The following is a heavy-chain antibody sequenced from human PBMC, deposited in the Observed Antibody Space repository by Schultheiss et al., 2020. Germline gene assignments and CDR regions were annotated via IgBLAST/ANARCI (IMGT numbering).Heavy chain of an antibody. D-gene: IGHD2-21*01. CDR1: GGSISSSSYY. CDR3: ARAIRGGDAFDI. J-gene: IGHJ3*02. CDR2: IYYSGST. Sequence: SATLSLTCTVSGGSISSSSYYWGWIRQPPGKGLEWIGSIYYSGSTYYNPSLKSRVTISVDTSKNQFSLKLSSVTAADTAVYYCARAIRGGDAFDIWGQGTMVTGSS. V-gene: IGHV4-39*01.